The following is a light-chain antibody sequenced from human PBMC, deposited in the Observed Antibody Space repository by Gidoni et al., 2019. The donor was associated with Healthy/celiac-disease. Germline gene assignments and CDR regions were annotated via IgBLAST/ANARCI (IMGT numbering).Light chain of an antibody. V-gene: IGLV2-14*03. Sequence: QSALPQPSPVSGSPGPSITISCTGTSSDVGGYNYVSWYHQHPGKAPKLMIYDVSNRPSEVSNRFSGAKSDNTAYLTISGLQAEDEADYYCSSYTSSSLYVFGTGTKVTVL. CDR3: SSYTSSSLYV. CDR1: SSDVGGYNY. J-gene: IGLJ1*01. CDR2: DVS.